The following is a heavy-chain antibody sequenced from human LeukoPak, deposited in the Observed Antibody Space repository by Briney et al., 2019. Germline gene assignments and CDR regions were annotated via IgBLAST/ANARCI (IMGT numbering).Heavy chain of an antibody. D-gene: IGHD3-10*01. V-gene: IGHV4-4*07. CDR3: ARDGDYYANYYYGMDV. CDR1: GGSICSYY. Sequence: PSETLSLTCTVSGGSICSYYWSWIRQPAGKGLEWIGRIYTSGSTNFNPSLKRRASMSVNTSKNQSSPTLSSVTAANTAVYYCARDGDYYANYYYGMDVWGQGTTVTVSS. CDR2: IYTSGST. J-gene: IGHJ6*02.